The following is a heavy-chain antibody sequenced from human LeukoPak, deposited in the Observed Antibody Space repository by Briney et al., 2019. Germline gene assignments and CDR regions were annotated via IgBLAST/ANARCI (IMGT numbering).Heavy chain of an antibody. CDR2: INWNGGST. CDR3: ARGHSSSWFDAFDI. J-gene: IGHJ3*02. Sequence: GGTLRLPCAASGFTFSSYGMSWVRQAPGKGLEWVSGINWNGGSTGYADSVKGRFTISRDNAKNSLYLQMNSLRAEDAALYYCARGHSSSWFDAFDIWGQGTMVTVSS. D-gene: IGHD6-13*01. CDR1: GFTFSSYG. V-gene: IGHV3-20*04.